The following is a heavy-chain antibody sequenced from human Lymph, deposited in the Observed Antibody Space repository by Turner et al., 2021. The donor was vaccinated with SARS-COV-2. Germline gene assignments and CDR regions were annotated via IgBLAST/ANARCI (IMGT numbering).Heavy chain of an antibody. V-gene: IGHV3-21*01. CDR1: GFTFSSYS. J-gene: IGHJ4*02. CDR3: ARGPPDFPYYFDY. Sequence: EVQLVESVGGLVTPGGSLRLSCAASGFTFSSYSMNWVRQAPGKGLEWVSSITFTSSYIYYADSVKGRFTISRDNAKNSLYLQMNSLRAEDTAVYYCARGPPDFPYYFDYWGQGTLVTVSS. D-gene: IGHD2-21*02. CDR2: ITFTSSYI.